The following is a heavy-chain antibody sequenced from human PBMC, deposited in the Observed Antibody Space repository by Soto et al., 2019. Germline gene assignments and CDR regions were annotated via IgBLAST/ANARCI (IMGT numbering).Heavy chain of an antibody. CDR2: IGAYNGNK. CDR3: ARDLPPSDY. V-gene: IGHV1-18*01. J-gene: IGHJ4*02. CDR1: GYTFTSYF. Sequence: QVQLVQSGAGVKKPGASGKVSCKASGYTFTSYFISWVRQAPGQGLEWMGWIGAYNGNKNDVQKLQGRVTMTTDTPTSTAYMELRSLRSDDTAVYYCARDLPPSDYWGQGTLVTVSS.